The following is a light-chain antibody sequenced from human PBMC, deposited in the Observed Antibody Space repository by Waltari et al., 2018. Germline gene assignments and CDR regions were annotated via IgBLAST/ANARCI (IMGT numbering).Light chain of an antibody. J-gene: IGLJ1*01. Sequence: HSALTQPASVSGSPGQSITIPCTGTSRDIGFYTFVCWYQQHPGKAPKVMIYHVSNRPSGVSNRFSGSKSGNTASLTISGLQPEDEADYYCASETSTTTLYVFGSGTKVTVL. CDR1: SRDIGFYTF. CDR2: HVS. CDR3: ASETSTTTLYV. V-gene: IGLV2-14*03.